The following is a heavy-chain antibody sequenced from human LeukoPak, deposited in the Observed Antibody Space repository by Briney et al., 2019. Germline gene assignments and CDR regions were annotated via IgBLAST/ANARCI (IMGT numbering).Heavy chain of an antibody. J-gene: IGHJ4*02. D-gene: IGHD3-22*01. CDR1: DYSISNGYY. V-gene: IGHV4-38-2*01. CDR2: VYHSGNT. CDR3: VRVTLSGDSDY. Sequence: SETLSLTCAVSDYSISNGYYWGWIRQPPGKGLEWIGCVYHSGNTYHNPSLKSRVTISVDTSKNHFSLSLSSVTAADTSVFYCVRVTLSGDSDYWGQGALVTVSS.